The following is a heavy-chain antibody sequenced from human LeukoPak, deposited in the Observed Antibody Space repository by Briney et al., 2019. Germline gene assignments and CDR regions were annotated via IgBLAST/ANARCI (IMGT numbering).Heavy chain of an antibody. CDR2: ISAYNGNT. V-gene: IGHV1-18*01. J-gene: IGHJ4*02. D-gene: IGHD3-22*01. Sequence: ASVKVSCKASGYTFTSYGISWVRQAPGQGLEWMGWISAYNGNTNYAQKLQGRVTMTTDTSTSTAYMELRSLRSDDTAVYYCARDRRTYYYVSSGYHGDYWGQGTLVTVSS. CDR3: ARDRRTYYYVSSGYHGDY. CDR1: GYTFTSYG.